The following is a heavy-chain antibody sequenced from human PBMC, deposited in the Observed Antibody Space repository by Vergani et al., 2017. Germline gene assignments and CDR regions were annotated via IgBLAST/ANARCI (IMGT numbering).Heavy chain of an antibody. J-gene: IGHJ5*02. D-gene: IGHD1-26*01. Sequence: QVQLVQSGAEVKKPGSSVKVSCKASGGTFSSYTISWVRQAPGQGLEWMGRIIPILGIANYAQKFQGRVTITADKSTSTAYMELSSLRSEDTAVYYCARDHPGIVGVHWFDPWGQGTLVTVSS. CDR3: ARDHPGIVGVHWFDP. V-gene: IGHV1-69*08. CDR2: IIPILGIA. CDR1: GGTFSSYT.